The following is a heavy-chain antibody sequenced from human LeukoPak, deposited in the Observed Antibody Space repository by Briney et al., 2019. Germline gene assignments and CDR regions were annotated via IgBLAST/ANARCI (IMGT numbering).Heavy chain of an antibody. CDR2: IWYDGSNK. D-gene: IGHD2-15*01. CDR3: ARAYCSGGSCYRGVYYFDY. J-gene: IGHJ4*02. CDR1: GFTFSSYG. V-gene: IGHV3-33*01. Sequence: PGRSLRLSCAASGFTFSSYGMHWVRQAPGKGLEWVAVIWYDGSNKYYADSVKGRFTISRDNSKNTLYLQMNSLRAEDTAVYYCARAYCSGGSCYRGVYYFDYWGQGTLVTVSS.